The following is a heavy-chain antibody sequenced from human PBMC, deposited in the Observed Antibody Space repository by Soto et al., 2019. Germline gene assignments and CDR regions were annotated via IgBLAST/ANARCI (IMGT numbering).Heavy chain of an antibody. J-gene: IGHJ6*02. CDR2: IIPISDTT. CDR1: GGTFSSYA. D-gene: IGHD2-2*01. V-gene: IGHV1-69*01. CDR3: ARSQGSSTSLEIYYYYYYGMDV. Sequence: QVQLVQSGAEVKKPGSSVKVSCKASGGTFSSYAISWVRQAPGQGLEWMGGIIPISDTTNYAQKFQGRVTITAVESTSTAYMVLSSLRSEDTAVYYCARSQGSSTSLEIYYYYYYGMDVWGQGTTVTVSS.